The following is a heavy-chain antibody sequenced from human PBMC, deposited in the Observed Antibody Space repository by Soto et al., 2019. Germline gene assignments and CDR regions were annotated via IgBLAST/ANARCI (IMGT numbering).Heavy chain of an antibody. J-gene: IGHJ4*02. CDR1: GYTFSDYY. CDR3: ASHYDLWTGYLSPVDY. Sequence: PGGSLELSCAASGYTFSDYYLSWIRKAPGKGLEWISYIDTSSTKIYYADSVRGRFTISRDNGKNSLFLEMKNLRVEDTAVYFCASHYDLWTGYLSPVDYWGRGTLVTVCS. CDR2: IDTSSTKI. D-gene: IGHD3-3*01. V-gene: IGHV3-11*04.